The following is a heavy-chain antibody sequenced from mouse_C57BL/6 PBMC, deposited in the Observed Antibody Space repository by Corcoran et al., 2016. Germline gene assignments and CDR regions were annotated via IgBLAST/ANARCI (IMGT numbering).Heavy chain of an antibody. D-gene: IGHD2-1*01. CDR3: ARWGNSAWFAY. V-gene: IGHV9-3*01. CDR2: INTYSGVP. CDR1: GYTFTTYG. J-gene: IGHJ3*01. Sequence: QIQLVQSGPELKKPGETVKISCKASGYTFTTYGMSWVKQAPGKGLKWMGWINTYSGVPTYADDFKGRFAFSLETSASTAYLQINNLKNEDTATYFCARWGNSAWFAYWGQGTLVTVS.